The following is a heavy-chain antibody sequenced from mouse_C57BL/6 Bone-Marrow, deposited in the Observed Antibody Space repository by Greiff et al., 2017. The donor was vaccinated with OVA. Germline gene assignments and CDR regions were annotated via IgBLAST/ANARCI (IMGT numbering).Heavy chain of an antibody. CDR3: ARLVGRDYAMDY. V-gene: IGHV5-12*01. J-gene: IGHJ4*01. Sequence: EVKLVESGGGLVQPGGSLKLSCAASGFTFSDYYMYWVRQTPEKRLEWVAYISNGGGSTYYPDTVKGRFTISRDNAKNTLYRQMSRLKSEDTAMYYCARLVGRDYAMDYWGQGTSVTVSS. CDR1: GFTFSDYY. D-gene: IGHD1-1*02. CDR2: ISNGGGST.